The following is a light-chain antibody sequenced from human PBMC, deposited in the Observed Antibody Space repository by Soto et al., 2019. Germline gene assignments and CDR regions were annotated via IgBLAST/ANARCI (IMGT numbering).Light chain of an antibody. Sequence: VMTQSPLSLPVTPQEPASISCSTSQSPLHSNGYNYLDWYLQKPGQSPQLLIYLGSNRASGVPDRFSGSGSGTDFTLKISRVEAEDVGVYYCMQALQTPRLTFGGGTKVDIK. CDR1: QSPLHSNGYNY. J-gene: IGKJ4*01. CDR3: MQALQTPRLT. CDR2: LGS. V-gene: IGKV2-28*01.